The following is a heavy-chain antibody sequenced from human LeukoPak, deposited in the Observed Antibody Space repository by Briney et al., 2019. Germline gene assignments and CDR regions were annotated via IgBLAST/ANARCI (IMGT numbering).Heavy chain of an antibody. CDR1: GFTFDDYA. Sequence: GGSLRLSCAASGFTFDDYAMHWVRQAPGKGLEWVSGIDWNSGCIGYADSVKGRFTISRDNAKNSLYLQMNSLRAEDMALYYCAKGSGYHYYYYMDVWGKGTTVTVSS. CDR2: IDWNSGCI. V-gene: IGHV3-9*03. J-gene: IGHJ6*03. CDR3: AKGSGYHYYYYMDV.